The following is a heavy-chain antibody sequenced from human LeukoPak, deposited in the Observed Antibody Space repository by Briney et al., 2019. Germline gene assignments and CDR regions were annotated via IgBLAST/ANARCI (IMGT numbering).Heavy chain of an antibody. D-gene: IGHD6-19*01. Sequence: SETLSLTCTVSGGSISSSSYYWSWIRQPPGKGLEWIGYIYGSGSTHYDPSLRSRVTISEDTSKNQFSLKLTSVTAADTAVYYCARNVGWYSHDSWGQGTLVTVSS. J-gene: IGHJ4*02. CDR2: IYGSGST. V-gene: IGHV4-61*05. CDR1: GGSISSSSYY. CDR3: ARNVGWYSHDS.